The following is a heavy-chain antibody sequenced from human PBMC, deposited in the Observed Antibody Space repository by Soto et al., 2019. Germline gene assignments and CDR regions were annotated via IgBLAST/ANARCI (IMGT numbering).Heavy chain of an antibody. Sequence: QVQLVQSGAEVKKPGSSVKVSCKASGGTFSSYTISWVRQAPGQGLEWMGRIIPILGIANYAQKFQGRVTITADKSTSTAYMELSSLRSEDTAVYYCASLVVITTSPDYWGQGTLVTVSS. CDR2: IIPILGIA. CDR1: GGTFSSYT. V-gene: IGHV1-69*02. D-gene: IGHD3-22*01. CDR3: ASLVVITTSPDY. J-gene: IGHJ4*02.